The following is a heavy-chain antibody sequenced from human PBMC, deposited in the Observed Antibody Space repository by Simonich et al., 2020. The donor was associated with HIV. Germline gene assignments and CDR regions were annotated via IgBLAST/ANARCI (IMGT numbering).Heavy chain of an antibody. D-gene: IGHD6-13*01. J-gene: IGHJ4*02. CDR1: GFTFSSYG. CDR3: ARSPNIAAAVVYFDY. Sequence: QVQLVESGGGVVQPGRSLRLSCAASGFTFSSYGMHWVRQAPGEGLEGGAVIWYDGSKKYHADSVKGRFTGSRDNSRNTLYLEMNSLRAEDTAVYYCARSPNIAAAVVYFDYWGQGTLVTVSS. V-gene: IGHV3-33*08. CDR2: IWYDGSKK.